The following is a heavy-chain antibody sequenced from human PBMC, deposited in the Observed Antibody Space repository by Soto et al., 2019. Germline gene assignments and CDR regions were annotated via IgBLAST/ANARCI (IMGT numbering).Heavy chain of an antibody. J-gene: IGHJ4*02. CDR3: ARDRLGVSVTGGGFDS. Sequence: QVQLVQSGGEVKKPGASVKVSCKASGYTFSNFGLSWVRQAPGQGLELMGWISPYNGNTNYPQKLQGRLTMTTDTSTSTAYMELRSLRSDDTAVYYCARDRLGVSVTGGGFDSWGQGTLVTVSS. CDR2: ISPYNGNT. D-gene: IGHD2-8*01. CDR1: GYTFSNFG. V-gene: IGHV1-18*01.